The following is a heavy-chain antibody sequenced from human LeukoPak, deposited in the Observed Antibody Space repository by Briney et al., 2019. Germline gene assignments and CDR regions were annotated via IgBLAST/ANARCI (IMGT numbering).Heavy chain of an antibody. CDR1: GFTFSSYA. CDR2: ISYDGSNK. CDR3: ARGRGYSYGHFDY. D-gene: IGHD5-18*01. J-gene: IGHJ4*02. V-gene: IGHV3-30*04. Sequence: PGGSLRLSCAASGFTFSSYAMHWVRQAPGKGLEWVAVISYDGSNKYYADSVKGRFTISRDNSKNTLYLQMNSLRAEDTAVYYCARGRGYSYGHFDYWGQGTLVTVSS.